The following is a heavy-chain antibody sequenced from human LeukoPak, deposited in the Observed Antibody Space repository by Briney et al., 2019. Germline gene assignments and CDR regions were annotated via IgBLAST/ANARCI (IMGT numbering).Heavy chain of an antibody. V-gene: IGHV3-74*01. D-gene: IGHD4-23*01. CDR2: ISSDGSST. J-gene: IGHJ4*02. CDR3: ARTYYGGPYFDY. CDR1: GFTFSSYW. Sequence: GGSLRLSCAASGFTFSSYWMYWVRQAPGKGLVWVSRISSDGSSTSYADSVKGRFTISRDNAENTLYLQMNSLRAEDTAVYYRARTYYGGPYFDYWGQGTLVTVSS.